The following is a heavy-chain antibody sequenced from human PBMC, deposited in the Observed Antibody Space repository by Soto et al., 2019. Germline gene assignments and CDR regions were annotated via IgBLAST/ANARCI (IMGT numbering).Heavy chain of an antibody. CDR3: AKDGSALTTGFFDC. CDR1: GFTFRNYG. Sequence: QVQLVESGGGVVQPGRSLRLSCAASGFTFRNYGMHWVRQAPGKGLEWVAVISSDGSNENYVDPVKGRFTISRDNSKNTLYLQVNSLRAEDTAVYFCAKDGSALTTGFFDCWGQGTLVTVSS. J-gene: IGHJ4*01. CDR2: ISSDGSNE. D-gene: IGHD1-1*01. V-gene: IGHV3-30*18.